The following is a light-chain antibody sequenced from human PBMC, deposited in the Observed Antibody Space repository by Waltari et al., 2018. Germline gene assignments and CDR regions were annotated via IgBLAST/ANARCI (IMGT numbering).Light chain of an antibody. J-gene: IGLJ1*01. CDR3: CSFVGSRTSLYV. V-gene: IGLV2-23*02. CDR1: SSDVGSYNL. Sequence: QSALTQPASVSGSPGQSLTISCTGTSSDVGSYNLVSWYQHHPGKAPKLIIYEVTKRPSGVSNRFSGSKSGNTASLTISGLQAEDETDYYCCSFVGSRTSLYVFGTGTKVSVL. CDR2: EVT.